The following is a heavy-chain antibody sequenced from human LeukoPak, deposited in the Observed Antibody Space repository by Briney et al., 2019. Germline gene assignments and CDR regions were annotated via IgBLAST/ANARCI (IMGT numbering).Heavy chain of an antibody. J-gene: IGHJ4*02. V-gene: IGHV4-59*01. D-gene: IGHD3-3*01. Sequence: SETLSLTCTVSGGSISSYYWSWIRQPPGKGLEWIGYIYYSGSTNYNPSLKSRVTISVDTSKNQFSLKLSSVTAADTAVYYCARGLYYDFWSGYSIPPFDYWGQGTLVTVSS. CDR3: ARGLYYDFWSGYSIPPFDY. CDR2: IYYSGST. CDR1: GGSISSYY.